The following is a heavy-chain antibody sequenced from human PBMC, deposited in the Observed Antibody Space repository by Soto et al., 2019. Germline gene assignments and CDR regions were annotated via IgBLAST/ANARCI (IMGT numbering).Heavy chain of an antibody. CDR2: IYYSGST. Sequence: QVQLQESGPGLVKPSETLSLTCTVSGGSISSYYWSWIRQPPGKGLEWIGYIYYSGSTNYNPSLKSRVTISVDTSKNQFSLRLSSVTAADTAVYYCARGSGSYPAESFQHWGQGTLVTVSS. CDR1: GGSISSYY. D-gene: IGHD1-26*01. CDR3: ARGSGSYPAESFQH. V-gene: IGHV4-59*01. J-gene: IGHJ1*01.